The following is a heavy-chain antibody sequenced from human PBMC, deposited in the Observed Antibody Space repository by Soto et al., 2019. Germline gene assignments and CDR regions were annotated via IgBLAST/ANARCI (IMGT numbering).Heavy chain of an antibody. CDR2: IYPGDSDT. J-gene: IGHJ6*03. CDR3: ARSIVVVPAARTYYYYYMDV. D-gene: IGHD2-2*01. Sequence: LGESLKISCKGSGYSFTSYWIGWVRQMPGKGLEWMGIIYPGDSDTRYSPSFQGQVTISADKSISTAYLQWSSLKASDTAMYYCARSIVVVPAARTYYYYYMDVWGKGTTVTVSS. V-gene: IGHV5-51*01. CDR1: GYSFTSYW.